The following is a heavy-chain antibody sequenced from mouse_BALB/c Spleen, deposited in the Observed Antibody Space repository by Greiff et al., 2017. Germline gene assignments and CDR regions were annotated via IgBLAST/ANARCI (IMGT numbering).Heavy chain of an antibody. V-gene: IGHV1-4*02. CDR2: INPSSGYT. Sequence: QVQLQQSAAELARPGASVKMSCKASGYTFTSYTMHWVNQRPGQGLEWIGYINPSSGYTEYNQKFKDKTTLTADKSSSTAYMQLSSLTSEDSAVYYCTNWDGFAYWGQGTLVTVSA. CDR3: TNWDGFAY. D-gene: IGHD4-1*01. J-gene: IGHJ3*01. CDR1: GYTFTSYT.